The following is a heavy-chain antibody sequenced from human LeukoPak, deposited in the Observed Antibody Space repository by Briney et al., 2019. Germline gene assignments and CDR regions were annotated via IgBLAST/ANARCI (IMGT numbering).Heavy chain of an antibody. J-gene: IGHJ4*02. CDR3: ARIYPPKWEPRGSIDC. CDR1: GGSISSSSYY. V-gene: IGHV4-39*01. D-gene: IGHD1-26*01. CDR2: IYYSGST. Sequence: PSETLSLTCTVSGGSISSSSYYWGWIRQPPGKGLEWIGSIYYSGSTYYNPPLKSRVTISVDTSKNQFSLKLSSVTAADTAVYYCARIYPPKWEPRGSIDCWGQGTLVTVSS.